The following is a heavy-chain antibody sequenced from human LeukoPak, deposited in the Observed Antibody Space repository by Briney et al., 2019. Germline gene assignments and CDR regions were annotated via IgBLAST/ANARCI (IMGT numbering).Heavy chain of an antibody. J-gene: IGHJ3*02. CDR2: IHSADSNT. Sequence: GESLKISCKDSGYSFTNYWIGWVRQMPGKGLEWMGIIHSADSNTKYSPSFQGQVTISADKSISTAYLQWSGLKASDTAMYYCARPTYYYDNSGLGAFDIWGQGTMVTVSS. D-gene: IGHD3-22*01. V-gene: IGHV5-51*01. CDR1: GYSFTNYW. CDR3: ARPTYYYDNSGLGAFDI.